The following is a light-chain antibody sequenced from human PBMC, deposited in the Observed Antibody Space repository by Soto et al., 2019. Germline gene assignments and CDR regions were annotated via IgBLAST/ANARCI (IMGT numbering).Light chain of an antibody. V-gene: IGKV2-30*01. CDR2: KVS. CDR3: MQGTHWPIT. CDR1: QSLVYSDGDTY. Sequence: VVMTQSPLSLPVTLGQPASISCRSSQSLVYSDGDTYFSWFQQRPGRSPRRLIYKVSNRDSGVPARFSGSGSGTDFALKISRVEAEDVGVYYCMQGTHWPITFGQGTRLEIK. J-gene: IGKJ5*01.